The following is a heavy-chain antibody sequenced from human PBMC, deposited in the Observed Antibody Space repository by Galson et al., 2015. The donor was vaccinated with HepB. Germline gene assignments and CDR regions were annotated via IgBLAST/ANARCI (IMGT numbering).Heavy chain of an antibody. J-gene: IGHJ2*01. CDR2: MSGVSTYI. Sequence: SLRLSCAASGFTFSSYSMNWVRQAPGKGLEWVSSMSGVSTYIYHADSVKGRFTISRDNANSTLYVQMNRLRIEDTAVYYCARGRRYCSSSTCPRFWYFDLWGRGALVTVSS. D-gene: IGHD2-2*01. V-gene: IGHV3-21*01. CDR3: ARGRRYCSSSTCPRFWYFDL. CDR1: GFTFSSYS.